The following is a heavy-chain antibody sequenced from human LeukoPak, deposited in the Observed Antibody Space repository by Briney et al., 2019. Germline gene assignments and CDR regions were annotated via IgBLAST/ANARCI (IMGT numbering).Heavy chain of an antibody. V-gene: IGHV3-15*01. Sequence: GGSLRLSCAASGFTFNNAWMNWVRQAPGKGLEWVGRIISKTDGGTTDYAAPVKGRFTISRDDSRNTLYLQMNSLKIEDTAVYYCTTDSLRRIPMVRGVNAAFDIWGQGTEVTVSS. D-gene: IGHD3-10*01. CDR2: IISKTDGGTT. J-gene: IGHJ3*02. CDR1: GFTFNNAW. CDR3: TTDSLRRIPMVRGVNAAFDI.